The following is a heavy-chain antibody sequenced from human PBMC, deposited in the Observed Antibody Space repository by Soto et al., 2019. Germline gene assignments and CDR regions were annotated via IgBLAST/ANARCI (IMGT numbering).Heavy chain of an antibody. CDR1: GFTFSSYS. CDR2: ISSSSSYI. V-gene: IGHV3-21*01. Sequence: GGSLRLSCAASGFTFSSYSMNWVRQAPGKGLEWVSSISSSSSYIYYADSVKGRFTISRDNAKNSLYLQMNSLRAEDTAVYYCARKVVVPVAIGDAFDIWGQGTMVTVSS. D-gene: IGHD2-2*02. CDR3: ARKVVVPVAIGDAFDI. J-gene: IGHJ3*02.